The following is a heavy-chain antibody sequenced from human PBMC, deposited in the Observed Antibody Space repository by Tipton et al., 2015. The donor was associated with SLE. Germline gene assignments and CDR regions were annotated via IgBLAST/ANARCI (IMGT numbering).Heavy chain of an antibody. Sequence: SLRLSCAASGFTFSSYGMHCVRQAPGKGLEWVAVISYDGSNKYYADSVKGRFTISRDNSKNTLYLQMNSLRAEDTAVYYCARDSFTHSSGDFDYWGQGTLVSVSS. J-gene: IGHJ4*02. D-gene: IGHD6-19*01. CDR3: ARDSFTHSSGDFDY. CDR2: ISYDGSNK. V-gene: IGHV3-30*03. CDR1: GFTFSSYG.